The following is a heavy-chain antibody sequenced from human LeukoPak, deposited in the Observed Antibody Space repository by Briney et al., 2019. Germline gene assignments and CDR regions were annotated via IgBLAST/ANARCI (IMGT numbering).Heavy chain of an antibody. CDR3: ARGTAYCSGGSCSNNWFDP. CDR1: GYSISSGYY. CDR2: IYHSGST. J-gene: IGHJ5*02. V-gene: IGHV4-38-2*01. D-gene: IGHD2-15*01. Sequence: PSETLSLTCAVSGYSISSGYYWGWIRQPPGKGLEWIGSIYHSGSTYYNPSLKSRVTISVDTSKNQLSLKLSSVTAADTAVYYCARGTAYCSGGSCSNNWFDPWGQGTLVTVSS.